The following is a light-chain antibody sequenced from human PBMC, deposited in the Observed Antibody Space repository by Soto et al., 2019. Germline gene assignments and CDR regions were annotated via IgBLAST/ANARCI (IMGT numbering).Light chain of an antibody. CDR3: QQYGSSAWT. CDR1: HSFTSTY. CDR2: GAS. V-gene: IGKV3-20*01. J-gene: IGKJ1*01. Sequence: EIVLTQSPGTLSLSPGERATLSCRASHSFTSTYLAWYQQKPGQDPMLLIYGASSRATGIPDRFSGSGSGTDFTLTISRLQPEDIAVYYCQQYGSSAWTFGQGTKVQIK.